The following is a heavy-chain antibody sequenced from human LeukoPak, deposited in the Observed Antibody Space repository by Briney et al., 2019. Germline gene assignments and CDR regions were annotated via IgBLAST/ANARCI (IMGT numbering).Heavy chain of an antibody. CDR2: TNEHGTII. Sequence: GGSLRLSCAASGFSFSNYWFHWVRQAPGEGLVWVSRTNEHGTIINYADSVKGRFTISRDNSKNMLYLQMNSLRAEDTAVFYCARDRDSSGYYDYWGQGTLVTVSS. D-gene: IGHD3-22*01. J-gene: IGHJ4*02. CDR3: ARDRDSSGYYDY. V-gene: IGHV3-74*01. CDR1: GFSFSNYW.